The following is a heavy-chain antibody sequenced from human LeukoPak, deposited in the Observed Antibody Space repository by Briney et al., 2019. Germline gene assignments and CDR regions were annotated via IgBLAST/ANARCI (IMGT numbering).Heavy chain of an antibody. Sequence: SETLSLTCTVSGGSISSYYWSWIRQPPGKGLEWIGYIYYSGSTNYNPSLKSRVTISVDTSKNQFSLKLSSVTAADTAVYYCACVDSSSWYSPLFDYWGQGTLVTVSS. CDR2: IYYSGST. V-gene: IGHV4-59*08. CDR1: GGSISSYY. D-gene: IGHD6-13*01. CDR3: ACVDSSSWYSPLFDY. J-gene: IGHJ4*02.